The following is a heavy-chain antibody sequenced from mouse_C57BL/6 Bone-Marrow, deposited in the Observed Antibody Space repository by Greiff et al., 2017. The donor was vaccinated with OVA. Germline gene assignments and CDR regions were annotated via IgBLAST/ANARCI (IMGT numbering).Heavy chain of an antibody. CDR2: IYPGSGST. Sequence: QVQLQQPGAELVKPGASVKMSCKASGYTFTSYWITWVKQRPGQGLEWIGDIYPGSGSTNYNEKFKSKATLTVDTSSSTAYMQLSSLTSGDAAVYYCTRSPFWDEGGYWGQGTTLTVSS. J-gene: IGHJ2*01. D-gene: IGHD4-1*01. CDR1: GYTFTSYW. V-gene: IGHV1-55*01. CDR3: TRSPFWDEGGY.